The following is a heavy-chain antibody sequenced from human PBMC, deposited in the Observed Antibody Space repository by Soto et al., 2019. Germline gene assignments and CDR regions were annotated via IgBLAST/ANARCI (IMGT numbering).Heavy chain of an antibody. CDR1: GFTFSSYG. Sequence: GGSLRLSCAASGFTFSSYGMHWVRQAPGKGLEWVAVIWSDGSNKDYADSVKGRFTIPRDNSKNTLYLQMNSLRGEDTAVYYCARVYCSSTSCRYYFDYWGQGTPVTVSS. CDR2: IWSDGSNK. V-gene: IGHV3-33*01. J-gene: IGHJ4*02. D-gene: IGHD2-2*01. CDR3: ARVYCSSTSCRYYFDY.